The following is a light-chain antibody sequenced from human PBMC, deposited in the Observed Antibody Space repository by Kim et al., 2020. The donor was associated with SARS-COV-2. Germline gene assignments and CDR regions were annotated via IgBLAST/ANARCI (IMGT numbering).Light chain of an antibody. CDR2: YDS. CDR1: NIGSKS. V-gene: IGLV3-21*04. J-gene: IGLJ3*02. Sequence: APGNPARITCGGNNIGSKSVHWYQQKPGQAPVLVIYYDSDRPSGIPERFSGSNSGNTATLTISRVEAGDEADFYCQVWDSSSDHWVFGGGTKLTVL. CDR3: QVWDSSSDHWV.